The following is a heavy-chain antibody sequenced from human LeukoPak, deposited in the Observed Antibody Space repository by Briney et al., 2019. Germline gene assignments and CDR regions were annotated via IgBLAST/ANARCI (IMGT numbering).Heavy chain of an antibody. Sequence: PGGSLRLSCAASGFTFSSYSMNWVRQAPGKGLEWVSSISSSSSYIYYADSVKGRFTISRDNSKNTLYLQMNSLRAEDTAVYYCARAAPLDYYDSSGYYYGGDYWGQGTLVTVSS. D-gene: IGHD3-22*01. V-gene: IGHV3-21*04. CDR2: ISSSSSYI. J-gene: IGHJ4*02. CDR1: GFTFSSYS. CDR3: ARAAPLDYYDSSGYYYGGDY.